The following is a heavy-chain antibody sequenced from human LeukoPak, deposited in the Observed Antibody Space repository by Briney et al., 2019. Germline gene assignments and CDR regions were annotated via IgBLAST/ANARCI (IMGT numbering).Heavy chain of an antibody. Sequence: PGGSLRLSCAASGFTFSSYWMSWVRQAPGKGLEWVANIKQDGSEKYYVDSVKGRSTISRDNAKNSLYLQMNSLRAEDTAVYYCARTGIVGATDYWGQGTLVTVSS. CDR2: IKQDGSEK. CDR1: GFTFSSYW. CDR3: ARTGIVGATDY. V-gene: IGHV3-7*01. D-gene: IGHD1-26*01. J-gene: IGHJ4*02.